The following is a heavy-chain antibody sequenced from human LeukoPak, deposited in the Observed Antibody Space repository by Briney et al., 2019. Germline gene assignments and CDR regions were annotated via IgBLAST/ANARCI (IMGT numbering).Heavy chain of an antibody. J-gene: IGHJ5*02. CDR1: GFTFSSYD. V-gene: IGHV3-30*09. CDR2: ISNDGSNK. CDR3: ARSYNSGWKEWFDL. D-gene: IGHD3-22*01. Sequence: GGSLRLSCEASGFTFSSYDMHWVRQAPGKGLEWVAVISNDGSNKHYIEAVKGRFAISRDKSKNTLYLQVNSLRSEDTAVYYCARSYNSGWKEWFDLWGQGTLVIVSS.